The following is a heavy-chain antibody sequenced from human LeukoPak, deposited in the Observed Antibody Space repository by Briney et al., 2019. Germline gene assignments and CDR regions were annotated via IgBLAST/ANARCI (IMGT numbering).Heavy chain of an antibody. V-gene: IGHV3-23*01. Sequence: GGSLRLSCAASGFTFSSYGMSWVRQAPGKGLEWVSAISGSGGSTYYADSVKGRFTISRDNSKNTLYLQMNSLRAEDTAVYYCAKVGSIVGATSYFDYWGQGTLVTVSS. CDR2: ISGSGGST. CDR1: GFTFSSYG. CDR3: AKVGSIVGATSYFDY. J-gene: IGHJ4*02. D-gene: IGHD1-26*01.